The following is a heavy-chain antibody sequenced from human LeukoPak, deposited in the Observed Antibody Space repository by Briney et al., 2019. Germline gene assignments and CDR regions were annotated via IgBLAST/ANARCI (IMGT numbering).Heavy chain of an antibody. Sequence: PSETLSPTCAVSGYSISSGYYWGWIRQPPGKGLEWIGSIYHTGSTYYNPSLKSRVTISVDTSKNHFSLKLSSVTAADTALYYCAREYYDSSGYSDYWGQGTLVTVSS. J-gene: IGHJ4*02. D-gene: IGHD3-22*01. CDR1: GYSISSGYY. CDR2: IYHTGST. CDR3: AREYYDSSGYSDY. V-gene: IGHV4-38-2*02.